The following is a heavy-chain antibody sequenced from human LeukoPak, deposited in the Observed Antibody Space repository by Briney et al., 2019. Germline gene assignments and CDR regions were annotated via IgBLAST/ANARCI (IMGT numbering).Heavy chain of an antibody. D-gene: IGHD3-22*01. J-gene: IGHJ3*02. CDR1: GGSISSGSYY. V-gene: IGHV4-61*02. CDR2: IYTSGST. CDR3: ARGSPYYYDSSGYYKTDAFDI. Sequence: SETLSLTCTVSGGSISSGSYYWSWIRQPAGKGLEWIGRIYTSGSTNYNPSLKSRVTISVDTSKNQFSLKLSSVTAADTAVYYCARGSPYYYDSSGYYKTDAFDIWGQGTMVTVSS.